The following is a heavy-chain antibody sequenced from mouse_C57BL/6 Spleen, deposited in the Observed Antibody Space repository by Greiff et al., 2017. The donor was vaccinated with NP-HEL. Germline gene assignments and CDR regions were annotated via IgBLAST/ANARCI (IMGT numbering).Heavy chain of an antibody. J-gene: IGHJ4*01. CDR1: GYTFTSYG. CDR2: IYPRSGNT. D-gene: IGHD2-5*01. V-gene: IGHV1-81*01. Sequence: VQLQQSGAELARPGASVKLSCKASGYTFTSYGISWVKQRTGQGLEWIGEIYPRSGNTYYNEKFKGKATLTADKSSSTAYMELRSLTSEDSAVYFCETYYSNYDYAMDYWGQGTSVTVSS. CDR3: ETYYSNYDYAMDY.